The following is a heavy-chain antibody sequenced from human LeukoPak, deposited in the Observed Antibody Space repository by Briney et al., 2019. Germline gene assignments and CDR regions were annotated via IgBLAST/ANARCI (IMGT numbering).Heavy chain of an antibody. CDR3: AREGGGYNGDY. CDR2: IIPIFGTA. D-gene: IGHD5-24*01. V-gene: IGHV1-69*05. CDR1: GYTFTGYY. Sequence: SVKVSCKASGYTFTGYYMHWVRQAPGQGLEWMGGIIPIFGTANYAQKFQGRVTITTDESTSTAYMELSSLRSEDTAVYYCAREGGGYNGDYWGQGTLVTVSS. J-gene: IGHJ4*02.